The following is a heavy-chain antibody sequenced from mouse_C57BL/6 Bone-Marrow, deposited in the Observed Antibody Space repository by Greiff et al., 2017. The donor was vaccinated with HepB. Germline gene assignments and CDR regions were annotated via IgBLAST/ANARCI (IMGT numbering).Heavy chain of an antibody. Sequence: VQLKESGGGLVKPGGSLKLSCAASGFTFSDYGMHWVRQAPEKGLEWVAYISSGSSTIYYADTVKGRFTISRDNAKNTLFLQMTSLRSEDTAMYYCARDTTVVEWYFDVWGTGTTVTVSS. CDR2: ISSGSSTI. CDR3: ARDTTVVEWYFDV. D-gene: IGHD1-1*01. CDR1: GFTFSDYG. J-gene: IGHJ1*03. V-gene: IGHV5-17*01.